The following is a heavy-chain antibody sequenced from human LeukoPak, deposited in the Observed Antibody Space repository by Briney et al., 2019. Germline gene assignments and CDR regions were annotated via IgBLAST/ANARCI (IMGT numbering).Heavy chain of an antibody. D-gene: IGHD2-21*02. CDR2: IWSVGGAE. J-gene: IGHJ1*01. V-gene: IGHV3-33*01. CDR1: GFPFSSYG. CDR3: ARGYCGGDCYGD. Sequence: GGSLRLSCVASGFPFSSYGMHWVRQAPGKGLEWVAVIWSVGGAEYYADSVKGRFTISRDNTKSSLYLQMNSLRAEDMAVYYCARGYCGGDCYGDWGQGTLVTVSS.